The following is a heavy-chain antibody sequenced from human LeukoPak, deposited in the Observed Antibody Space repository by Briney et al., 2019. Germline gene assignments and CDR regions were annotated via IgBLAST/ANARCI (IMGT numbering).Heavy chain of an antibody. J-gene: IGHJ4*02. D-gene: IGHD5-12*01. CDR3: ASGRWLQYIDY. V-gene: IGHV3-33*01. CDR2: IWYDGSNK. CDR1: GFTFSSYG. Sequence: GGSLRLSCAASGFTFSSYGMHWVRQAPGKGLEWVAAIWYDGSNKYYADSVKGRFTISRDNSKNTLYLQMNSLRAEDTAVYYCASGRWLQYIDYWGQGTLVTVSS.